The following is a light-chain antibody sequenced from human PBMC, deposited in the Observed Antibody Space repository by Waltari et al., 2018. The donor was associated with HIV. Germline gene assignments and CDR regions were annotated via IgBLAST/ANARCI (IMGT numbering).Light chain of an antibody. CDR1: SSNIGNNY. CDR3: AAWDDSLSGPV. CDR2: RSN. V-gene: IGLV1-47*01. J-gene: IGLJ3*02. Sequence: QSVLTQPPSASATPGQRVTISCSGSSSNIGNNYVYWYHQLPGTAPKPLIYRSNQRPSGVPDRFSGSKSGTSASLAISGLQSEDEADYYCAAWDDSLSGPVFGGGTKLTVL.